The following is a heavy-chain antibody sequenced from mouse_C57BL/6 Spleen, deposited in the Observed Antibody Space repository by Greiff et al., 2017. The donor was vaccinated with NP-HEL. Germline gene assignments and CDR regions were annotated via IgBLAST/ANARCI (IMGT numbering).Heavy chain of an antibody. V-gene: IGHV1-55*01. CDR3: ASYGSSYRGYFDY. CDR1: GYTFTSYW. Sequence: VQLQQPGAELVKPGASVKMSCKASGYTFTSYWITWVKQRPGQGLEWIGDIYPGSGSTNYNEKFKSKATLTVDTSSSTAYMQLSSLTSEDSAVYYCASYGSSYRGYFDYWGQGTTLTVSS. D-gene: IGHD1-1*01. J-gene: IGHJ2*01. CDR2: IYPGSGST.